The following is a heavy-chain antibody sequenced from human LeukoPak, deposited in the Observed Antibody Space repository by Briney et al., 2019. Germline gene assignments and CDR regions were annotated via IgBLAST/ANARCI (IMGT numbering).Heavy chain of an antibody. CDR2: INSDGSST. J-gene: IGHJ4*02. CDR3: ARDRGYNLDY. CDR1: GFTFSSYW. D-gene: IGHD1-14*01. Sequence: GGSLRLSCAASGFTFSSYWMHWVRQAPGKGLVWVSHINSDGSSTTYADSVKDRFTISRDNAKNTLYLPMKSLRAEDTAVYYCARDRGYNLDYWGEGTVVTVP. V-gene: IGHV3-74*01.